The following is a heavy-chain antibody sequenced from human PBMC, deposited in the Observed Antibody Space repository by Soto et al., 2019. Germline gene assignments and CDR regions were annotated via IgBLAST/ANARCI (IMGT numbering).Heavy chain of an antibody. J-gene: IGHJ4*02. V-gene: IGHV4-39*01. CDR3: ARCSGWYLFDY. CDR1: GGSISSSSYY. D-gene: IGHD6-19*01. CDR2: IYYSGST. Sequence: PSETLSLTCTVSGGSISSSSYYWGWIRQPPGKGLEWIGSIYYSGSTYYNPSLKSRVTISVDTSKNQFSLKLSSVTAADTAVYYCARCSGWYLFDYWGQGTLVTVSS.